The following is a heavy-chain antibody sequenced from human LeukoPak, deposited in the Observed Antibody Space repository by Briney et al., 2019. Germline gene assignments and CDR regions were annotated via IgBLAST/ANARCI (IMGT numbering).Heavy chain of an antibody. D-gene: IGHD1-26*01. CDR1: AYTFTDYY. CDR3: ATTSGYFYY. Sequence: ASVKVSRKASAYTFTDYYVHWVRQAPGQGLEWMGRINPSSGDTNYAQNFQGRVTMTRDTSISTAYMELSRLRSDDTAVYYCATTSGYFYYWGQGTLVTVSS. CDR2: INPSSGDT. V-gene: IGHV1-2*06. J-gene: IGHJ4*02.